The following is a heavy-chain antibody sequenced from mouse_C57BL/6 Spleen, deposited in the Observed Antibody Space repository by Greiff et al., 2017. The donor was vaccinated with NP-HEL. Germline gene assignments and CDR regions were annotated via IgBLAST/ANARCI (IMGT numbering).Heavy chain of an antibody. D-gene: IGHD4-1*01. V-gene: IGHV7-3*01. CDR3: ARWGNWDYAMDD. Sequence: EVKLMESGGGLVQPGGSLSLSCAASGFTFTDYYMSWVRQPPGKALEWLGFIRNKANGYTTEYSASVKGRFTISRDNSQSILYLQMNALRAEDSATYYCARWGNWDYAMDDWGQGTSVTVSS. CDR2: IRNKANGYTT. CDR1: GFTFTDYY. J-gene: IGHJ4*01.